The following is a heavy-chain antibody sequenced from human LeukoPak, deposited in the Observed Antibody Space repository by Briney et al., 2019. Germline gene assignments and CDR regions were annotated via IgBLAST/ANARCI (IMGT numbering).Heavy chain of an antibody. J-gene: IGHJ3*02. CDR1: GFTFSNYG. V-gene: IGHV3-33*06. D-gene: IGHD3-10*01. CDR2: IWYDGSNK. Sequence: GGSLRLSCVASGFTFSNYGMHWVRQAPGKRLEWVAVIWYDGSNKYYGDSVKGRFSISRDNSKNTMYLQMDSLRAEDTAVYYCAKDRGKWTFDIWGQGTMVTVSS. CDR3: AKDRGKWTFDI.